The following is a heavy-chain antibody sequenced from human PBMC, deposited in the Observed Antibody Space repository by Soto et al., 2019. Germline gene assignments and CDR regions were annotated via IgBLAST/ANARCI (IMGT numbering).Heavy chain of an antibody. CDR2: IYYNGNT. V-gene: IGHV4-31*03. D-gene: IGHD2-15*01. J-gene: IGHJ4*02. CDR1: GGSISSDNYY. CDR3: AREGRGCSGGSCYSVLDD. Sequence: PSETLSLTCTVSGGSISSDNYYWSWIRQHPGKGLEWIGYIYYNGNTYYNPSLKSRVTISIDTSKNQFSLKLSSVTAADTAVYYCAREGRGCSGGSCYSVLDDWGQGTRVTVAS.